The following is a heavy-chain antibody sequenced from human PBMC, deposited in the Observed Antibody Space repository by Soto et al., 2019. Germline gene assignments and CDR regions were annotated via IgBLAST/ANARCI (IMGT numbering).Heavy chain of an antibody. CDR2: IHNSATT. J-gene: IGHJ4*02. Sequence: KPSETLSLTCTVSGDSIRTYYWTWIRQPPGKGLEWIGYIHNSATTKYNPSLKSRVTISVDTSKNQFSLKLSSVTTADTAVYYCARGRFDFIWGTPAPYLDYWGQGALVTVSS. CDR3: ARGRFDFIWGTPAPYLDY. D-gene: IGHD3-16*01. V-gene: IGHV4-59*01. CDR1: GDSIRTYY.